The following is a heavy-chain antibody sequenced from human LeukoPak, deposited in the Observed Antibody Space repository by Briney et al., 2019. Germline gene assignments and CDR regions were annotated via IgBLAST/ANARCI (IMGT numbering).Heavy chain of an antibody. V-gene: IGHV1-18*01. CDR1: GYTFTSYG. D-gene: IGHD4-17*01. CDR2: ISAYNGNT. J-gene: IGHJ4*02. Sequence: SVKVSCKASGYTFTSYGISWVRQAPGQGREWMGWISAYNGNTNYAQKLQGRVTMTTDTSTSTAYMELRSLRSDDTAVYYCARVRADYGDSLVDWGQGTLVTVSS. CDR3: ARVRADYGDSLVD.